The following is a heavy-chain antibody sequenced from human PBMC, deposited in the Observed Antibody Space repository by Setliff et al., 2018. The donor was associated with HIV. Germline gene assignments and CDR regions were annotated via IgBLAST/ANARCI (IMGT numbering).Heavy chain of an antibody. CDR3: ARRADWFDL. Sequence: ASVKVSCKASGYSFTSFGISWVRQAPGQGLEWVGWMSDYNRNTEHAEKFRGRVTLTKDISTSTAYMELRSLRLDDTAVYYCARRADWFDLWRQGTLVTVSS. V-gene: IGHV1-18*01. J-gene: IGHJ5*02. CDR2: MSDYNRNT. CDR1: GYSFTSFG.